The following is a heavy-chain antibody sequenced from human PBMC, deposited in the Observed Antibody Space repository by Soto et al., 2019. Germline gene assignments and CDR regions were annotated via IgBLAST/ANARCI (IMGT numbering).Heavy chain of an antibody. J-gene: IGHJ4*02. Sequence: ASVKVSCKASGYTFTSYGISWVRQAPGQGLEWMGWISAYNGNTNYAQKLQGRVTMTTDTSTSTAYMELSSLRSEDTAVYYCARVPGFPRYCSGVSCYLAPYYFDYWGPGTLVTLFS. CDR1: GYTFTSYG. D-gene: IGHD2-15*01. CDR2: ISAYNGNT. CDR3: ARVPGFPRYCSGVSCYLAPYYFDY. V-gene: IGHV1-18*01.